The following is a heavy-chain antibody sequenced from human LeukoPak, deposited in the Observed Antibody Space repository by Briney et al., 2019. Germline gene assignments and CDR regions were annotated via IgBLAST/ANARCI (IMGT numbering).Heavy chain of an antibody. CDR1: GFTVSSSY. D-gene: IGHD6-19*01. CDR2: PYSGGST. CDR3: ATSTTGWYYLDY. Sequence: GGSLRLSCAASGFTVSSSYMSWVRQAPGKGLEWVSVPYSGGSTFYADSVRGRFTISRDNSKNTLYLQMYSLRVEDTAVYYCATSTTGWYYLDYWGQGTLVTASS. V-gene: IGHV3-53*01. J-gene: IGHJ4*02.